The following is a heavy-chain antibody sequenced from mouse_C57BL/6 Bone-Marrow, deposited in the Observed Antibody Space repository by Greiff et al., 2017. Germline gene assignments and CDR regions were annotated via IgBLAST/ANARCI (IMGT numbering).Heavy chain of an antibody. J-gene: IGHJ1*03. Sequence: EVQLQESGAELVRPGASVKLSCTASGFNIKDDYMHWVKQRPEQGLEWIGWIDPENGDTEYAPKFQGKATITADTSSNTAYLQLSSLTSEDTAVYYCTTDYSNYWCFDVWGTGTTVTVSS. D-gene: IGHD2-5*01. V-gene: IGHV14-4*01. CDR1: GFNIKDDY. CDR3: TTDYSNYWCFDV. CDR2: IDPENGDT.